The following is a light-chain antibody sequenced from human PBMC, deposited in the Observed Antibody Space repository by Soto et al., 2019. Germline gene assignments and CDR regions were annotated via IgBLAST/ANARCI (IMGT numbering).Light chain of an antibody. CDR2: DAS. Sequence: DIQMTQSPSSLFASVGDRVTITCQATQDINIYLNWYQQKPGKAPNLLIYDASNLEIGVPSRFSGSGSGTDFTLTISSLQPEDFATYYCQQSYSSPPLTFGGGTKVDIK. V-gene: IGKV1-39*01. CDR1: QDINIY. CDR3: QQSYSSPPLT. J-gene: IGKJ4*01.